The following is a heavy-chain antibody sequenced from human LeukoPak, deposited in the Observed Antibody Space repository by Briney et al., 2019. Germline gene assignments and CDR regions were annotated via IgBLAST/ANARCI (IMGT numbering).Heavy chain of an antibody. CDR2: IYYSGST. Sequence: SETLSLTCTVSGGSISSYYWSWIRQPPGKGLEWIGYIYYSGSTNYNPSLKSRVTISVDTSKNQFSLKLSSVTAADTAVYYCARLYSSSWYPWEGDYWGQGTLVTVSS. V-gene: IGHV4-59*01. J-gene: IGHJ4*02. CDR3: ARLYSSSWYPWEGDY. CDR1: GGSISSYY. D-gene: IGHD6-13*01.